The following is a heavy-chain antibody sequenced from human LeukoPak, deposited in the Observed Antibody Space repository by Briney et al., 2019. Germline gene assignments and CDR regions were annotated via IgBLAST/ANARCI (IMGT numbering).Heavy chain of an antibody. Sequence: ESPKIHCKCSGYSLTSYWIDWVRQMPRKGPEMKGIIYPGDADTRDSPSFQGQHTISAHKSISTAYLQWSSLKASDTAMYYCAREGTMSTVNYWGQGTLVTVSS. V-gene: IGHV5-51*01. CDR1: GYSLTSYW. CDR2: IYPGDADT. CDR3: AREGTMSTVNY. D-gene: IGHD4-17*01. J-gene: IGHJ4*02.